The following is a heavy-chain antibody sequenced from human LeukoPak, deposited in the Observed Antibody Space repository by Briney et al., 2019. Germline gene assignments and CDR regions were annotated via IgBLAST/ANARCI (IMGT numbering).Heavy chain of an antibody. D-gene: IGHD6-6*01. CDR2: ISASGGST. Sequence: PGGSLRLSCAASGFTFSTYAMSWVRQAPGKGLEWVSAISASGGSTYYADSVKGRFTISRDNSKNTLYLQMNSLRAEGTAVYYCAKRGLGSSSGAYYFDYWGQGTLVTVSS. CDR1: GFTFSTYA. V-gene: IGHV3-23*01. CDR3: AKRGLGSSSGAYYFDY. J-gene: IGHJ4*02.